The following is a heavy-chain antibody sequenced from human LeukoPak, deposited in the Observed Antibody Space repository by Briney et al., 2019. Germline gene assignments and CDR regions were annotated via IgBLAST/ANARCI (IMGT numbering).Heavy chain of an antibody. V-gene: IGHV3-43*02. Sequence: GGSLRLSCAASGFCFDDCAMYWVRQAPRKGLGWVSLISGDGDSTYYADSVKGRFTISRDNSKDSLYLQMNSLRTEDTALYYCAKDTGITPSGISGFFDFWGQGTLVTVSS. D-gene: IGHD6-13*01. CDR1: GFCFDDCA. J-gene: IGHJ4*02. CDR3: AKDTGITPSGISGFFDF. CDR2: ISGDGDST.